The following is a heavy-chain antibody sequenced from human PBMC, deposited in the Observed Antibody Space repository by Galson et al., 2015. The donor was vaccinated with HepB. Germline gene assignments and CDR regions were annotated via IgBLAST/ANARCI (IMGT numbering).Heavy chain of an antibody. D-gene: IGHD3-10*01. Sequence: PALVKPTQTLTLTCTFSGFSLSTSGVGVGWIRQPPGKALEWLALIYWDDDKRYSPSLKSRLTITKDTSKNQVVLTMTNMDPVDTATYYCAHQNYYGSGSYSPFDYWGQGTLVTVSS. J-gene: IGHJ4*02. CDR2: IYWDDDK. V-gene: IGHV2-5*02. CDR3: AHQNYYGSGSYSPFDY. CDR1: GFSLSTSGVG.